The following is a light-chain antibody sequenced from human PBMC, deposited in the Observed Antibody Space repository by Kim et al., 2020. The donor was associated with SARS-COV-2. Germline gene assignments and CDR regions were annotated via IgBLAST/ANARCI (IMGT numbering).Light chain of an antibody. Sequence: VAPRERGTPSRRARQSIADNLAWYQQKPGQAPRPLMYDASTRATGVPARFSGGGSGSEFTLTISGLQAEDFAVYYWQEYNNWPPYTCGKGNKLEI. J-gene: IGKJ2*01. V-gene: IGKV3-15*01. CDR1: QSIADN. CDR2: DAS. CDR3: QEYNNWPPYT.